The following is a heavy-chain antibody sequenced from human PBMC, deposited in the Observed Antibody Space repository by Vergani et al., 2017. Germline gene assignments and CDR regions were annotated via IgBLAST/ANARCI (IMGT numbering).Heavy chain of an antibody. Sequence: EVQLVESGGGLVKPGGSLRLSCAASGFTFSSYSMNWVRQAPGKGLEWVSSISSSSSYIYYADSVKGRFTISRDNAKNSLYLQMNSLRAEDTAVYYCARRIMITFGGVEYYYYGMDVWGQGTTVTVSS. CDR3: ARRIMITFGGVEYYYYGMDV. J-gene: IGHJ6*02. V-gene: IGHV3-21*01. CDR1: GFTFSSYS. D-gene: IGHD3-16*01. CDR2: ISSSSSYI.